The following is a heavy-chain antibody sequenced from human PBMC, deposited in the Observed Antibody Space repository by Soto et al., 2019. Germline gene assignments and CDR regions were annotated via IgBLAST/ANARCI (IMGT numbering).Heavy chain of an antibody. V-gene: IGHV3-21*01. CDR1: GFTFSSYT. D-gene: IGHD6-13*01. J-gene: IGHJ4*02. CDR2: ISSSSTYI. CDR3: AAPGGAAAGAIDY. Sequence: EVQLVESGGGLVKPGGSLRLSCAASGFTFSSYTMNWVRQAPGKGLEWVSSISSSSTYIYYADSVKGRFTISRDNAKNSMYLQMSSLRADDTSVYYCAAPGGAAAGAIDYWGQGTLVTVSS.